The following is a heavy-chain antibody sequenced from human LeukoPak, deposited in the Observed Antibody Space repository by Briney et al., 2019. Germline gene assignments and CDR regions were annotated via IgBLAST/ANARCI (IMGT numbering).Heavy chain of an antibody. Sequence: SETLSLTCAVYGGSFSGYYWSWIRQPPGKGLEWIGEINHSGSTNYNPSLKSRVTISVERSKNQFSLKLSSVTAADTAVYYCARGPYCGGYCYYNWFDPWGEGTLVTVSS. D-gene: IGHD2-21*02. J-gene: IGHJ5*02. CDR3: ARGPYCGGYCYYNWFDP. V-gene: IGHV4-34*01. CDR1: GGSFSGYY. CDR2: INHSGST.